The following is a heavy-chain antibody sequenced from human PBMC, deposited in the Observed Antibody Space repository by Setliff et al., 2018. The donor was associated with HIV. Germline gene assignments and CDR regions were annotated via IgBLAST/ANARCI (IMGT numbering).Heavy chain of an antibody. J-gene: IGHJ5*02. V-gene: IGHV4-59*01. D-gene: IGHD5-12*01. CDR2: VYYSGST. Sequence: LSLTCNVSGGSIRSYYWSWIRQPPGEGLEWIGYVYYSGSTNYNPSLKSRVTISVDTSKNLFSLKLTSVTAADTAVYYCARSRDGYNWAWFDPWGQGTLVTVSS. CDR1: GGSIRSYY. CDR3: ARSRDGYNWAWFDP.